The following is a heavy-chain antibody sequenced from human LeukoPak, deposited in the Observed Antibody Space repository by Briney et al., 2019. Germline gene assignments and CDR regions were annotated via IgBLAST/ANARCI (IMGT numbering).Heavy chain of an antibody. V-gene: IGHV1-2*04. Sequence: ASVTVSCKASGYIFTNYLMHWVRQAPGQGLEWMGWINPNSGGTNYAQKFQGWVTMTRDTSISTAYMELSRLRSDDTAVYYCARGYNYGHDYWGQGTLVTVSS. CDR1: GYIFTNYL. J-gene: IGHJ4*02. CDR2: INPNSGGT. CDR3: ARGYNYGHDY. D-gene: IGHD5-18*01.